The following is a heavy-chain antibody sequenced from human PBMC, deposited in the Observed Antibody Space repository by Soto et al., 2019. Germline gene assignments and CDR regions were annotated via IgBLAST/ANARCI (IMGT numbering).Heavy chain of an antibody. CDR1: GVSVWSYG. J-gene: IGHJ3*01. CDR3: ARGPFMLATIRDHAFDF. Sequence: HGWCMGLCCAACGVSVWSYGMDGVRQAPGKGLEWVALIWHDGNKKYYGDSVKGWFTISRDTSRNTVYLQMNSLRVDDTAVYYCARGPFMLATIRDHAFDFWGQATDVTVSS. V-gene: IGHV3-33*01. CDR2: IWHDGNKK. D-gene: IGHD5-12*01.